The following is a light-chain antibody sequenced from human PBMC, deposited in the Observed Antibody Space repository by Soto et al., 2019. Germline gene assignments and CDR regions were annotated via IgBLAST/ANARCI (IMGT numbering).Light chain of an antibody. CDR1: QSVSSSY. V-gene: IGKV3-20*01. Sequence: EIVLTQSPGTLSLSPGERATLSCRASQSVSSSYLAWYQQKPGQAPRLLIYGASSRATGIPDRFSGSGSGTDFTLTIXXXXXXDXAVYYCQQYGSSLYTFGQGTKLEIK. J-gene: IGKJ2*01. CDR3: QQYGSSLYT. CDR2: GAS.